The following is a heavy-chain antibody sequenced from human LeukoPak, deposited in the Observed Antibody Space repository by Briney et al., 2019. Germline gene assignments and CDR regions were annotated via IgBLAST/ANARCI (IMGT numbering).Heavy chain of an antibody. Sequence: GGSLRLSCAASGFTFSSYSMNWVRQAPGRGLEWVSYISAISSSSTYYADSVKGRFTISRDNAKNSLYLQMNSLRAEDTAVYYCARDFHRRYYDSSGYNAFDIWGQGTMVTVSS. D-gene: IGHD3-22*01. CDR1: GFTFSSYS. CDR3: ARDFHRRYYDSSGYNAFDI. CDR2: ISAISSSST. V-gene: IGHV3-48*04. J-gene: IGHJ3*02.